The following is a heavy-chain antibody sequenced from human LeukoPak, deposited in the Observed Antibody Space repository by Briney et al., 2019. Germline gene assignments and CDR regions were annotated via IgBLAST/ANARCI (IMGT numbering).Heavy chain of an antibody. D-gene: IGHD2-2*01. Sequence: GGSLRLSCAASGFTFSSYGMHWVRQAPGKGLEWVAFIRYDGSNKYYADSVKGRFTISRDNSKNTLYLQMNSLRAEDTAVYYCAKDLIVVVPAAPRGDYYMDVWGKGTTVTVSS. J-gene: IGHJ6*03. CDR2: IRYDGSNK. CDR1: GFTFSSYG. CDR3: AKDLIVVVPAAPRGDYYMDV. V-gene: IGHV3-30*02.